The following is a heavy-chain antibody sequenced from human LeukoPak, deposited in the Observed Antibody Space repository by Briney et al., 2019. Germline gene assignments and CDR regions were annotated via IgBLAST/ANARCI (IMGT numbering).Heavy chain of an antibody. Sequence: PGGSLRLSCAAPGFTFSIYSMNWVRQAPGKGLEWVSYISSSSSTIYYADSVKGRFTISRDNAKNSLYLHMNSLRAEDTVVYYCARDPRISGTTDYWGQGTLVTVSS. D-gene: IGHD1-7*01. J-gene: IGHJ4*02. CDR3: ARDPRISGTTDY. CDR2: ISSSSSTI. V-gene: IGHV3-48*01. CDR1: GFTFSIYS.